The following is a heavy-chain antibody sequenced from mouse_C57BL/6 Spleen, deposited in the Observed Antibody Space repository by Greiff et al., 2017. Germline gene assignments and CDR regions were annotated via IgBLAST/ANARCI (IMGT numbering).Heavy chain of an antibody. CDR3: ARRDDYDGFAY. Sequence: EVMLVESGGGLVKPGGSLKLSCAASGFTFSDYGMHWVRQAPEKGLEWVAYISSGSSTIYYADTVKGRFTISRDNAKNTLFLQMTSLRSEDTAMYYCARRDDYDGFAYWGQGTLVTVSA. D-gene: IGHD2-4*01. CDR1: GFTFSDYG. J-gene: IGHJ3*01. V-gene: IGHV5-17*01. CDR2: ISSGSSTI.